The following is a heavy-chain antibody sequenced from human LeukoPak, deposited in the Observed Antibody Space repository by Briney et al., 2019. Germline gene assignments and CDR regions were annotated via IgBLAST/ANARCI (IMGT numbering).Heavy chain of an antibody. Sequence: PGESLKISCKGSGYSFTSYWIGWVRQMPGKGLEWMGIIYPGDSDTRYSPSFQGQVTISADKSISTAYLQWSSLKASDTAMYYCARSGYDYDYYYYYMDVWGKGTTVSVSS. CDR3: ARSGYDYDYYYYYMDV. CDR2: IYPGDSDT. D-gene: IGHD5-12*01. V-gene: IGHV5-51*01. CDR1: GYSFTSYW. J-gene: IGHJ6*03.